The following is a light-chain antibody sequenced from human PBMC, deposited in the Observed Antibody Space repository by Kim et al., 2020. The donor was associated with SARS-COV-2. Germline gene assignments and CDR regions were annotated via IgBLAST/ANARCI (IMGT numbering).Light chain of an antibody. CDR3: AAWDDSLNGFYV. Sequence: QSVLTQQTSASGTPGQRVTISCSGSSSNFGKNSVSWYQHLPGTAPKVLMYGNNQRPSGVPDRFSGSKSGTSASLAISGLQSEDEADYYCAAWDDSLNGFYVFGSGTKVTVL. CDR2: GNN. V-gene: IGLV1-44*01. J-gene: IGLJ1*01. CDR1: SSNFGKNS.